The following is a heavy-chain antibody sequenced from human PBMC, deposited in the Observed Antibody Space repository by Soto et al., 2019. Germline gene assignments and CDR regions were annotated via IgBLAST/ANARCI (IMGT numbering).Heavy chain of an antibody. Sequence: SETLSLTCTVSGGSISSYYWSWIRQPPGKGLEWIGYIYYSGSTNYNPSLKSRVTISVDTSKNQFSLKLSSVTAADTAVYYCARVFDADSSGFLPDYWGQGTLVTSPQ. CDR3: ARVFDADSSGFLPDY. V-gene: IGHV4-59*01. CDR2: IYYSGST. D-gene: IGHD3-22*01. J-gene: IGHJ4*02. CDR1: GGSISSYY.